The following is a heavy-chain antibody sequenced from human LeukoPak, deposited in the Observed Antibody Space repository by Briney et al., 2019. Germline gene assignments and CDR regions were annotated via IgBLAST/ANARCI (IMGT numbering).Heavy chain of an antibody. CDR3: ARTSPPHYYDSSGPRRYFDY. D-gene: IGHD3-22*01. J-gene: IGHJ4*02. Sequence: GGSLRLSCAASGFTFSSYSMNWVRQAPGKGLEWVSSISSSSSYIYYADSVKGRFTISRDNAKNSLYLQMNSLRAEDTAVYYCARTSPPHYYDSSGPRRYFDYWGQGTLVTVSS. V-gene: IGHV3-21*01. CDR1: GFTFSSYS. CDR2: ISSSSSYI.